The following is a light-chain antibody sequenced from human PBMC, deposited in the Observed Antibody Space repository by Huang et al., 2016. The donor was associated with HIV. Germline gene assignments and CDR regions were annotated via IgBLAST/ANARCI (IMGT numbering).Light chain of an antibody. J-gene: IGKJ4*01. Sequence: EIVMTQSPATLSVSPGERVTLSCRASQGVGSNLAWYQQKPGQAPRLLIYGASTRATGIPARFSGSGSETEVTLTISSLQAEDSAVYYCQQYNYWPPLTFGGGTKVEIK. CDR1: QGVGSN. CDR2: GAS. CDR3: QQYNYWPPLT. V-gene: IGKV3-15*01.